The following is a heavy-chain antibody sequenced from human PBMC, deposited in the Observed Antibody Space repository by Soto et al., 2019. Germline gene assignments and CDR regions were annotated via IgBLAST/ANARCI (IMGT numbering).Heavy chain of an antibody. J-gene: IGHJ1*01. CDR1: GFNFSEYA. CDR2: ISYEGSNK. D-gene: IGHD3-3*01. Sequence: PGGSLRLSWTASGFNFSEYAMHWVRQAPGKGLEWLAIISYEGSNKYSAKSVKGRFTISRDNSKNTLYLEMDSLRPEDSAVYYCAKDWATPVAGRFLDSWGQGTPVTVSS. V-gene: IGHV3-30*18. CDR3: AKDWATPVAGRFLDS.